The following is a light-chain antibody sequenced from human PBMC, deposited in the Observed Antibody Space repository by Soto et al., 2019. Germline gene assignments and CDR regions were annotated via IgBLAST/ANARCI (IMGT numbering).Light chain of an antibody. V-gene: IGKV1-5*03. J-gene: IGKJ2*01. CDR2: KAS. CDR1: QSSSTW. Sequence: DIQMTQSPSTLSASVGDTVTSTCRASQSSSTWLAWYQQKPGKAPKLLMYKASSLESGVLSKFIGSRSGTEFTLTISSLQPDDFATYYCQQYNSYPSTFGQGTKLDIK. CDR3: QQYNSYPST.